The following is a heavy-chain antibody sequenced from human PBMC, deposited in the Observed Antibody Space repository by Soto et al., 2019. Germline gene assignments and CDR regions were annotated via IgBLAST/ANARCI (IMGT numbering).Heavy chain of an antibody. CDR2: IYYSGST. CDR3: ARHIGSSFAY. V-gene: IGHV4-39*01. CDR1: GGSISSSSYY. D-gene: IGHD1-26*01. J-gene: IGHJ4*02. Sequence: QLQLQESGPGLVKPSETLSLTCTVSGGSISSSSYYWGWIRQPPGKGLEWIGSIYYSGSTYYNPSLKSRVXMXXHTSTNHSPLKLRSVTAAYTAVYYGARHIGSSFAYWGQGTLVTVSS.